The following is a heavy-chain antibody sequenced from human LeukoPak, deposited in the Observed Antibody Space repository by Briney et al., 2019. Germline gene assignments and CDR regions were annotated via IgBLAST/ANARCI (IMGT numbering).Heavy chain of an antibody. V-gene: IGHV1-18*01. CDR1: GYIFSNYG. Sequence: ASVKVSCKASGYIFSNYGLSWVRQAPGQGLEWMGWISVYNGNTNYAQKLQGRVTMTTDTSTSTAYMELRSLRSDDTAVYYCARVVVGESVEPAAGYFDYWGQGTLVTVSS. CDR3: ARVVVGESVEPAAGYFDY. J-gene: IGHJ4*02. D-gene: IGHD2-2*01. CDR2: ISVYNGNT.